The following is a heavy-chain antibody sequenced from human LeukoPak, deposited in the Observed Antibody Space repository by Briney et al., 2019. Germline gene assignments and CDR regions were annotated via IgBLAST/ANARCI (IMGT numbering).Heavy chain of an antibody. Sequence: GGSLRLSCAASGFAFSSYAMSWVRQAPGKGLEWVSAISGSGGSTYYADSVKGRFTISRDNSKNTLYLQMNSLRAEDTAVYYCAKDIGYYYDSSGYPEDYWGQGTLVTVSS. CDR3: AKDIGYYYDSSGYPEDY. J-gene: IGHJ4*02. CDR1: GFAFSSYA. D-gene: IGHD3-22*01. V-gene: IGHV3-23*01. CDR2: ISGSGGST.